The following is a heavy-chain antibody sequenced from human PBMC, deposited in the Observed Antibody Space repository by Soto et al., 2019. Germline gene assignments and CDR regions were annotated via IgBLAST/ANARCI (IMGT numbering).Heavy chain of an antibody. Sequence: SETLSLTCTVSGGSISSGGYYWSWIRQHPGKGLEWIGYIYYSGSTYYNPSLKSRVTISVDTSKNQFSLKLSSVTAAVTAVYYCARSGYSYGPNPLLYWGQGTLVTVSS. D-gene: IGHD5-18*01. CDR2: IYYSGST. CDR1: GGSISSGGYY. V-gene: IGHV4-31*03. CDR3: ARSGYSYGPNPLLY. J-gene: IGHJ4*02.